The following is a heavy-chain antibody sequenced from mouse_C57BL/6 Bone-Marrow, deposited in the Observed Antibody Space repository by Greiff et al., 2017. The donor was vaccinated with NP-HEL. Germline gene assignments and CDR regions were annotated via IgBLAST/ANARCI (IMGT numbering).Heavy chain of an antibody. CDR3: ARPPGGWYFDV. CDR2: IDPSDSET. V-gene: IGHV1-52*01. Sequence: QVQLQQPGAELVRPGSSVKLSCKASGYTFTSYWMHWVKQRPIQGLEWIGNIDPSDSETHYNQKFKDKATLTVDQSSSTAYMQLSSLTSEDSAVYYCARPPGGWYFDVWGTGTTVTVSS. CDR1: GYTFTSYW. J-gene: IGHJ1*03.